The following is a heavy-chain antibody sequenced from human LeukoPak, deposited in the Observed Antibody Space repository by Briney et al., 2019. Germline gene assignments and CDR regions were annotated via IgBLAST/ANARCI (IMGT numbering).Heavy chain of an antibody. V-gene: IGHV3-53*01. CDR2: IYSGGST. J-gene: IGHJ4*02. Sequence: GGSLRLSCAASGFTVSSNYVSWVRQAPGKGLEWVSVIYSGGSTYYADSVKGRFTISRDNSKNTLYLQMNSLRAEDTAVYYCASTTNYGDYRYWGQGTLVAVSS. D-gene: IGHD4-17*01. CDR1: GFTVSSNY. CDR3: ASTTNYGDYRY.